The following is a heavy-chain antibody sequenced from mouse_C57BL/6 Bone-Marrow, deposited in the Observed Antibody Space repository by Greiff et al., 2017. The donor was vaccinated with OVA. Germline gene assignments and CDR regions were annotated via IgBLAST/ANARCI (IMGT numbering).Heavy chain of an antibody. CDR3: ARRLGPAWFAY. CDR2: ISSGGSYT. V-gene: IGHV5-6*01. Sequence: EVHLVESGGDLVKPGGSLKLSCAASGFTFSSYGMSWVRQTPDKRLEWVATISSGGSYTYYPHSVKGRFTISRDNAKNTLYLQMSSLKSEDTAMYYCARRLGPAWFAYWGQGTLVTVSA. D-gene: IGHD4-1*01. J-gene: IGHJ3*01. CDR1: GFTFSSYG.